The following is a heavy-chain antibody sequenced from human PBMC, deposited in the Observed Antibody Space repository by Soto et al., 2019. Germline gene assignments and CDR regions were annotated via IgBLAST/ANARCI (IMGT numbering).Heavy chain of an antibody. D-gene: IGHD3-10*01. CDR3: ARDSIWFGELLGPFDYYYYGMEV. CDR1: GGSISSYY. J-gene: IGHJ6*04. CDR2: IYYSVST. V-gene: IGHV4-59*01. Sequence: PSETLSLTCTVSGGSISSYYWSWIRQPPGKGLEWIGYIYYSVSTNYNPSLKSRVTISVDTSKNQFSLKLSSVTAADTAVYYCARDSIWFGELLGPFDYYYYGMEVWGKGTTVIVSS.